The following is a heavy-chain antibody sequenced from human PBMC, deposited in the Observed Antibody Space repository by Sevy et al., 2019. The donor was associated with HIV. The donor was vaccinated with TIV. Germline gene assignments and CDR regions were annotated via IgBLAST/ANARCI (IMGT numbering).Heavy chain of an antibody. CDR2: ISYDGSNK. CDR3: ASDGAGLRLGELALYHSYFDY. J-gene: IGHJ4*02. D-gene: IGHD3-16*02. CDR1: GFTFSSYA. Sequence: GGCLRLSCAASGFTFSSYAMHWVRQAPGKGLEWVAVISYDGSNKYYTDSVKGRFTISRDNSKNTLYLQMNSLRAEDTAVYYCASDGAGLRLGELALYHSYFDYWGQGTLVTVSS. V-gene: IGHV3-30-3*01.